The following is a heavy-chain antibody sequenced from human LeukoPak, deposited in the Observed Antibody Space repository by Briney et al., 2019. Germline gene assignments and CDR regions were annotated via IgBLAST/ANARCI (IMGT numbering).Heavy chain of an antibody. V-gene: IGHV4-31*03. J-gene: IGHJ4*02. CDR3: ARGGFRAWFDY. CDR2: IYYSGST. Sequence: SQTLSLTCTVSGGSISSGGYYWSWIRQHPGKGLEWIGYIYYSGSTYYNPSLKSRVTISVDTSKNQFSLKLSSVTAADAAVYYCARGGFRAWFDYWGQGTLVTVSS. CDR1: GGSISSGGYY.